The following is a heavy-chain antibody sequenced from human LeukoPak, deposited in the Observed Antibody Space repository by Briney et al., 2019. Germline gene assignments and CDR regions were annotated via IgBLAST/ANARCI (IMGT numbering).Heavy chain of an antibody. J-gene: IGHJ3*02. Sequence: GESLKISCKGSGYIFTSYWIGWVRQMPGKGLEWMGIIYPGDSDTRYSPSFQGQVTISADKSISTAYLQWSSLKASDTAMYYCARIYDSSGYAEDAFDIWGQGTMVTVSS. D-gene: IGHD3-22*01. CDR3: ARIYDSSGYAEDAFDI. CDR2: IYPGDSDT. V-gene: IGHV5-51*01. CDR1: GYIFTSYW.